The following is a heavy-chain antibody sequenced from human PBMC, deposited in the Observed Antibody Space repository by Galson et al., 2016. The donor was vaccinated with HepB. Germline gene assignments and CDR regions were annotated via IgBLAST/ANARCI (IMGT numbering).Heavy chain of an antibody. V-gene: IGHV1-3*01. Sequence: SVKVSCKASGYIFSNYAMHWVRQAPGQRLEWMAWINCGNGNTKHSQKFQGRVTITTDTSASTAYMDLSSLRSEDTAVYYCARAPAPNDVWSVVRGRDAFDVWGQGTMVAVSS. CDR3: ARAPAPNDVWSVVRGRDAFDV. CDR1: GYIFSNYA. CDR2: INCGNGNT. J-gene: IGHJ3*01. D-gene: IGHD3-3*01.